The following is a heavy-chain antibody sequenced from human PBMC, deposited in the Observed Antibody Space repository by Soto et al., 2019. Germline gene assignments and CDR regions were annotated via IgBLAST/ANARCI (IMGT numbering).Heavy chain of an antibody. D-gene: IGHD2-21*01. CDR2: IYYSGST. V-gene: IGHV4-59*01. CDR1: GGSISSYY. J-gene: IGHJ3*02. CDR3: ARQYCGGDCYLAPPLGAFDI. Sequence: SETMSLPWTVSGGSISSYYWSWIRQHQGKGLEWIGYIYYSGSTNYNPSLKSRVTISVDTSKNQFSLKLSSVTAADTAVYYCARQYCGGDCYLAPPLGAFDIWGQGTMVTVSS.